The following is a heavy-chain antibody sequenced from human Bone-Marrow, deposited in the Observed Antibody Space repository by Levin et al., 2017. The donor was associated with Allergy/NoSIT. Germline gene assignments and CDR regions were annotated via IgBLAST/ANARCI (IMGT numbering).Heavy chain of an antibody. V-gene: IGHV4-4*02. D-gene: IGHD4-23*01. CDR2: IYHSGST. Sequence: SETLSLTCAVSGVSISTTNWWSWVRQPPGKGLEWIGEIYHSGSTNYNPALKSRVTISVDKPKNQFSLKLRSVTAADTAVYFCAVASGGNPFDYWGQGTLATVSS. CDR3: AVASGGNPFDY. J-gene: IGHJ4*02. CDR1: GVSISTTNW.